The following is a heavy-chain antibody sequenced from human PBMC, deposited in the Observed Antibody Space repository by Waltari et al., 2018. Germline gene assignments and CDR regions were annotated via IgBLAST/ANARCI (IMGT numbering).Heavy chain of an antibody. CDR3: AGVTTIYYYYGMDV. D-gene: IGHD4-17*01. V-gene: IGHV6-1*01. CDR1: GDSGSSNSVA. J-gene: IGHJ6*02. CDR2: TYYRSKWYN. Sequence: QVQLQQSGPGLVKPSQSLSLTCAISGDSGSSNSVAWNWIRQSPSRGLEWLGRTYYRSKWYNDYAVSVKSRITINPDTSKNQLSLQLNSVTPEDTAVYFCAGVTTIYYYYGMDVWGQGTTVTVSS.